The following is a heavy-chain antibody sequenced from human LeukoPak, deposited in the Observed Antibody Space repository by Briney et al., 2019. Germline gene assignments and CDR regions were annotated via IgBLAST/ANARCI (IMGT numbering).Heavy chain of an antibody. Sequence: GASVKVSCKASGYTFTDYYMHWVRQAPGQGLEWMGWINPNSGGTNYAQKFQGRVTMTRVTSISTAYMELSRLRSDDTAVYYCARDRDGDYPSNYFDYWGQGTLVTVSS. CDR1: GYTFTDYY. V-gene: IGHV1-2*02. D-gene: IGHD4-17*01. CDR3: ARDRDGDYPSNYFDY. CDR2: INPNSGGT. J-gene: IGHJ4*02.